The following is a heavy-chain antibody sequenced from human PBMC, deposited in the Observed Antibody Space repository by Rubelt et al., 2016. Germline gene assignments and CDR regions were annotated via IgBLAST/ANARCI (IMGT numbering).Heavy chain of an antibody. CDR1: GGSISSYY. D-gene: IGHD6-19*01. J-gene: IGHJ4*02. CDR2: IYYSGST. CDR3: ARERYSSGWYPDY. Sequence: QVQLQESGPGLVKPSETLSLTCTVSGGSISSYYWSWIRQPPGKGLEWIGYIYYSGSTNYNPSLKSRVTISVDTSKNQFSLKLSSVTAADTAVYYCARERYSSGWYPDYWGQGTLVTVSS. V-gene: IGHV4-59*12.